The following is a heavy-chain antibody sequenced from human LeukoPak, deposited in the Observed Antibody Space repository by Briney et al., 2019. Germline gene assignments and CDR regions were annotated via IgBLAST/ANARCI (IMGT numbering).Heavy chain of an antibody. J-gene: IGHJ3*01. CDR1: GGSISSYY. CDR2: IYYSGRTNY. V-gene: IGHV4-59*01. Sequence: PSETLSLTCTVSGGSISSYYWSWIRQPPGKGLEWIGYIYYSGRTNYNYNPSLKSRVTISVDTSKSQFSLKLSSVTAADTAVYYCAGDVMSTALDAFDVWGQGTVVTVSS. CDR3: AGDVMSTALDAFDV. D-gene: IGHD1-1*01.